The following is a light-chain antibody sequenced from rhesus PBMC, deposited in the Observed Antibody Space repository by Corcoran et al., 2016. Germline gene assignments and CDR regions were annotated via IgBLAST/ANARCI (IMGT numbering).Light chain of an antibody. CDR2: WAS. V-gene: IGKV4-1*01. CDR1: QSLFYRSNHKNY. CDR3: QQYYTTPYS. J-gene: IGKJ2*01. Sequence: DIVMTQSPDSLALSLGERVTINCRSSQSLFYRSNHKNYLAWDKQKPGQAPKLLIYWASTRAAGVPTRLSGGGAGTVFTLTISGLPAEDVAMYYCQQYYTTPYSFGQGTKVEI.